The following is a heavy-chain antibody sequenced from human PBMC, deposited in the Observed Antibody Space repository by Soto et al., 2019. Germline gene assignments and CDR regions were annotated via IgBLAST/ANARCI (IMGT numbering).Heavy chain of an antibody. D-gene: IGHD6-13*01. CDR2: ISAYNGNT. Sequence: QVQLVQSGAEVKKPGASVKVSCKASGYTFTSYGISWVRQAPGQGLEWMGWISAYNGNTNYAQKLEGRVTRTTXTXTXXAYMELRSLRSDDTAVYYCARANQQLARNQNWFDPWGQGTLVTVSS. J-gene: IGHJ5*02. CDR1: GYTFTSYG. CDR3: ARANQQLARNQNWFDP. V-gene: IGHV1-18*01.